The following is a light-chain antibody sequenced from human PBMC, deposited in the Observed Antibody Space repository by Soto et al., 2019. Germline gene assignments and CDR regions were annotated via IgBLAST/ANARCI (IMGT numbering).Light chain of an antibody. Sequence: EIVLTQSPGTLSLSPGERATLSCRASQSVSSNLAWYQQTPGQAPRLLIYGASTRATGIPARFSGSGSGTEFTLTISSLQSEDFAVYYCQQYNNWPRTFGQGTKVDI. V-gene: IGKV3-15*01. J-gene: IGKJ1*01. CDR3: QQYNNWPRT. CDR1: QSVSSN. CDR2: GAS.